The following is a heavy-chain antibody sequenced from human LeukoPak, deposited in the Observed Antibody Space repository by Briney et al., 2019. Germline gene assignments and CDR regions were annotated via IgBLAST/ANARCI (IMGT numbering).Heavy chain of an antibody. CDR1: GYTFTTYA. D-gene: IGHD5-12*01. J-gene: IGHJ3*02. CDR2: ISAYNGDT. Sequence: GASVKVSCKASGYTFTTYAISWVRQAPGQGLEWMGWISAYNGDTNYAQNLQGRVTMTTDTSTSTAYMELRSLRSDDTAVYYCARVSSFEWLRSDAFDIWGQGTMVTVSS. V-gene: IGHV1-18*01. CDR3: ARVSSFEWLRSDAFDI.